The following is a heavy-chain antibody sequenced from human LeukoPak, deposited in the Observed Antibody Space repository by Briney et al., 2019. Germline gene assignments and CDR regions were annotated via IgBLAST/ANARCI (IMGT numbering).Heavy chain of an antibody. CDR3: ATQKLEPTIPGY. D-gene: IGHD1-1*01. J-gene: IGHJ4*02. CDR1: GGTFSSYA. V-gene: IGHV1-69*05. Sequence: GASVKVSCKASGGTFSSYAISWVRQAPGQGLEWMGGIIPIFGTANYAQKFQGRVTITTDESTSTAYMELSSLRSEDTAVYYCATQKLEPTIPGYWGQGTLVTVSS. CDR2: IIPIFGTA.